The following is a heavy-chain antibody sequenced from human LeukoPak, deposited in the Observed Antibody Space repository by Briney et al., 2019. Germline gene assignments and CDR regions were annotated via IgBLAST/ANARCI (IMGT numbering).Heavy chain of an antibody. CDR3: ARDTSPGITGTY. J-gene: IGHJ4*02. CDR1: GGSISTTTNS. Sequence: SETLSLTCNVSGGSISTTTNSWGWAWIRQPPGKGLEWIGSIYHDGRIDYNPSLKSRVTISRDTSNDQFSLKLSSVTAADTAMYYCARDTSPGITGTYWGKETLVTVSS. CDR2: IYHDGRI. V-gene: IGHV4-39*07. D-gene: IGHD1-20*01.